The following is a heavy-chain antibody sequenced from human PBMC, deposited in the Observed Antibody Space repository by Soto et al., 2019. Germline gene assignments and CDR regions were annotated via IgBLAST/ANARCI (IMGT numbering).Heavy chain of an antibody. V-gene: IGHV1-69*13. J-gene: IGHJ3*02. CDR3: ARPNEASSCYEPTTDAFDI. D-gene: IGHD6-13*01. CDR2: IIPIFGTA. CDR1: GGTFSSYA. Sequence: GASVKVSCKASGGTFSSYAISWVRQAPGQGLEWMGGIIPIFGTANYAQKFQGRVTITADESTSTAYMELSSLRSEDTAVYYCARPNEASSCYEPTTDAFDIWGQGTMVTVSS.